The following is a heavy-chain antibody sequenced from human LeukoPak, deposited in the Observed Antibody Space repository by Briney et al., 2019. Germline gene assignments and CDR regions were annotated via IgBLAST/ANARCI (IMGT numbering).Heavy chain of an antibody. CDR3: ARRVVVPAAIHFDY. V-gene: IGHV4-61*02. CDR2: IYTSGST. D-gene: IGHD2-2*01. CDR1: GGSISSGSYY. J-gene: IGHJ4*02. Sequence: SETLSLTCTVSGGSISSGSYYWSWIRQPAGKGLEWIGRIYTSGSTNYNPSLKSRVTISVDTSKNQFSLKLSSVTAADTAVYYCARRVVVPAAIHFDYWGQGTLVTVSS.